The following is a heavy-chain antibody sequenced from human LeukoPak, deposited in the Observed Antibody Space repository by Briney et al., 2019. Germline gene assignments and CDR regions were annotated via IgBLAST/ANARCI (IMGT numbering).Heavy chain of an antibody. CDR3: ARDPRPGSVAFDI. CDR1: GYAFTRYG. Sequence: ASVKVSCKASGYAFTRYGISWVRQAPGQGLEWMGWISGYNGNTNYAQKLQGRVTMTTDTSTSTAYMELRSLRSDDTAAYYCARDPRPGSVAFDIWGQGTMVTVSS. V-gene: IGHV1-18*01. J-gene: IGHJ3*02. CDR2: ISGYNGNT. D-gene: IGHD6-19*01.